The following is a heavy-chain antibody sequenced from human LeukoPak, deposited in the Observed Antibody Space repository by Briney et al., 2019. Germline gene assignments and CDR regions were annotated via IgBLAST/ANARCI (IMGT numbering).Heavy chain of an antibody. CDR2: ISSSGSTI. J-gene: IGHJ4*02. CDR3: ARDLTTVVTPAYFDY. CDR1: GFTFSDYY. D-gene: IGHD4-23*01. Sequence: GGSLRLSCAASGFTFSDYYMGWIRQAPGRGLEWVSYISSSGSTIYYADSVKGRFTISRDNAKNSLYLQMNSLRAEDTAVYYCARDLTTVVTPAYFDYWGQGTLVTVSS. V-gene: IGHV3-11*01.